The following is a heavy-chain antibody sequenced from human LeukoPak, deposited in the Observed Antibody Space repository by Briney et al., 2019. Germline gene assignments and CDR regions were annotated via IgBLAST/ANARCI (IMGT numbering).Heavy chain of an antibody. CDR2: ISYDGSNK. CDR3: ARDQRLDY. D-gene: IGHD3-16*01. J-gene: IGHJ4*02. V-gene: IGHV3-30*04. CDR1: GFTFGDYA. Sequence: GGSLRLSCTASGFTFGDYAMHWVRQAPGKGLEWVAVISYDGSNKYYADSVKGRFTISRDNSKNTLYLQMNSLRAEDTAVYYCARDQRLDYWGQGTLVTVSS.